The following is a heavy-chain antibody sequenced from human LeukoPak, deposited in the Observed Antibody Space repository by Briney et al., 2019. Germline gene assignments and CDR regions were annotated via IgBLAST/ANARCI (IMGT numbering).Heavy chain of an antibody. Sequence: GGSLRLSCAASGFTFSSYSMNWVRQAPGKGLEWVSSISSSSSYIYYADSVKGRFTISRDNAKNSLYLQMNSLRAEDTAVYYCARDPMATTELRDWGQGTLVTVSS. V-gene: IGHV3-21*01. CDR2: ISSSSSYI. D-gene: IGHD1-7*01. CDR3: ARDPMATTELRD. CDR1: GFTFSSYS. J-gene: IGHJ4*02.